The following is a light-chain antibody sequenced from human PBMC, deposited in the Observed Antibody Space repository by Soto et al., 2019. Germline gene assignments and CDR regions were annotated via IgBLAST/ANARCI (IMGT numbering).Light chain of an antibody. CDR3: QQSYGAPIT. CDR2: SAS. CDR1: QSISNF. V-gene: IGKV1-39*01. J-gene: IGKJ5*01. Sequence: EIHVTQSPSSLSASVGDRVTITCRASQSISNFLNWYQQKPGKAPKLLIRSASSLQSGVPSRFSGSGSGTDFTLSITSLQPEDFATYYCQQSYGAPITFGQGTRLEIK.